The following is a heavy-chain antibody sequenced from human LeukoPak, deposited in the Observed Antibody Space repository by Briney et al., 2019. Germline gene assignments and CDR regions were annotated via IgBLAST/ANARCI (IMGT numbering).Heavy chain of an antibody. CDR2: IWYDGSNK. D-gene: IGHD5-12*01. J-gene: IGHJ4*02. CDR1: GFTFSSYG. CDR3: ARGGSGYDFDF. V-gene: IGHV3-33*01. Sequence: PGRSLRLSCAASGFTFSSYGMHWVRQAPGKGLEWVAVIWYDGSNKYYVDSVKGRFTISRDNSKNTLYLQMNSLRAEDTAVYYCARGGSGYDFDFWGQGTLVTVSS.